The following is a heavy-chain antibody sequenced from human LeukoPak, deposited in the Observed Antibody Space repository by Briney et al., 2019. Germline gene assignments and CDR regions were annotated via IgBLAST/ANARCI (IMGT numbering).Heavy chain of an antibody. D-gene: IGHD3-10*01. CDR2: INPSGGST. J-gene: IGHJ5*02. CDR1: GYTFTSYY. Sequence: ASVTVSCKASGYTFTSYYMHWVRQAPGQGLEWMGIINPSGGSTSYAQKFQGRVTMTRDMSTSTVYMELSSLRSEDTVVYYCAREGVSGGWFDPWGQGTLVTVSS. V-gene: IGHV1-46*01. CDR3: AREGVSGGWFDP.